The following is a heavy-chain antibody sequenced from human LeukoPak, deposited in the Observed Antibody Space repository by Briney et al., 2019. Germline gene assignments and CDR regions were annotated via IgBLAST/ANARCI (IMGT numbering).Heavy chain of an antibody. CDR3: ARDLDQYSGRFGGFGHDF. CDR2: ISAYNGNT. Sequence: ASVKVSCKASGYAFTNYGINWVRQAPGQGLEWMGWISAYNGNTNYAQKLQGRVTMTTDTSTSTAYMELRSLRSDDTAVYYCARDLDQYSGRFGGFGHDFWGQGTLVTVSS. V-gene: IGHV1-18*01. J-gene: IGHJ4*02. D-gene: IGHD1-26*01. CDR1: GYAFTNYG.